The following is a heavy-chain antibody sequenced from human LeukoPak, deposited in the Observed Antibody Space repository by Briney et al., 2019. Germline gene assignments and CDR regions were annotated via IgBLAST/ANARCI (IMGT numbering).Heavy chain of an antibody. Sequence: ASVKVSCKASGYTFTSYDINWVRQATGQGLEWMGWMNPNSGNTGYAQKFQGRVTMTRNTSISTAYMELSSLRSEDTAVYYCARAGYCSGVSCYSAVPGKYWGQGALVTVSS. CDR3: ARAGYCSGVSCYSAVPGKY. D-gene: IGHD2-15*01. CDR1: GYTFTSYD. V-gene: IGHV1-8*01. J-gene: IGHJ4*02. CDR2: MNPNSGNT.